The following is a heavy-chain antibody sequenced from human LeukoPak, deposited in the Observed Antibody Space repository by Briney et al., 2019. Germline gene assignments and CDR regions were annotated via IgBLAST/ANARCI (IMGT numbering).Heavy chain of an antibody. Sequence: SETLSLTCAVYGGSFSGYYWSWIRQPPGKGLEWIGEINHSGSTNYNPSLKSRVTISVDTSKNQFSLKLSSVTAEDTAVYYCAKDLRGYSYDVYYYYYMDVWGKGTTVTVSS. J-gene: IGHJ6*03. CDR1: GGSFSGYY. V-gene: IGHV4-34*01. CDR2: INHSGST. D-gene: IGHD5-18*01. CDR3: AKDLRGYSYDVYYYYYMDV.